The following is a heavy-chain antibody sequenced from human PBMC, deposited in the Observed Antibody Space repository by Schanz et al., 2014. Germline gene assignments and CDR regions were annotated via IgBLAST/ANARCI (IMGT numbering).Heavy chain of an antibody. D-gene: IGHD6-13*01. CDR3: ARAHGINWYGDGLDY. CDR1: GFTFSNYA. V-gene: IGHV3-33*08. J-gene: IGHJ4*02. CDR2: IWSDGSTK. Sequence: VQLLESGGGLVRPGGSLRLSCAASGFTFSNYAMSWVRQAPGKGPEWVAVIWSDGSTKYYADSVKGRFTIARDNSKNALYLQMNSLRADDTAVYCGARAHGINWYGDGLDYWGQGTQXTVSS.